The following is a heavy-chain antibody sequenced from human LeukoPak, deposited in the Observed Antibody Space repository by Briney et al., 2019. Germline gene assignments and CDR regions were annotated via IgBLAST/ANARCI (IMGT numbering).Heavy chain of an antibody. J-gene: IGHJ4*02. CDR2: IKSKSDGGTR. CDR1: GFTFSNAW. D-gene: IGHD2-2*03. V-gene: IGHV3-15*01. Sequence: GGSLRLSCAASGFTFSNAWMRWVRQAPGKGVEWVGRIKSKSDGGTRDYAAPVKRRFTISRDDSKNTLYLQMNSLKTEDTAVYYCTTDLGYCSSTSCLEDFDYWGQGTLVTVSS. CDR3: TTDLGYCSSTSCLEDFDY.